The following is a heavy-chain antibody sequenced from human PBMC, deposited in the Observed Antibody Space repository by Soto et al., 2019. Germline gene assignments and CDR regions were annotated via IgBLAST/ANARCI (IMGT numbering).Heavy chain of an antibody. CDR1: GGTFSIYA. D-gene: IGHD2-2*01. J-gene: IGHJ1*01. Sequence: SVKVSCKASGGTFSIYAISWVRQAPGQGLEWMGGIIPIFGTANYAQKFQGRVTITADESTSTAYMELSSLRSEDPVVYYCARAVPAAQFEYFQHWGQGTLVTVSS. CDR3: ARAVPAAQFEYFQH. CDR2: IIPIFGTA. V-gene: IGHV1-69*13.